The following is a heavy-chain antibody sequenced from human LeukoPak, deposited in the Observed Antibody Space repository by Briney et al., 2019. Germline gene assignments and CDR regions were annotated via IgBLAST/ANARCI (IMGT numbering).Heavy chain of an antibody. CDR3: ARDTANWNPAGYYMDV. Sequence: SETLSLTCTVSGGSISSGSYYWSWIRQPAGKGLEWIGRIYTSGSTNYNPSLKSRVTISVDTSKNQFSLKLSSVTAADTAVYYCARDTANWNPAGYYMDVWGKGTTVTVSS. V-gene: IGHV4-61*02. CDR1: GGSISSGSYY. D-gene: IGHD1-1*01. CDR2: IYTSGST. J-gene: IGHJ6*03.